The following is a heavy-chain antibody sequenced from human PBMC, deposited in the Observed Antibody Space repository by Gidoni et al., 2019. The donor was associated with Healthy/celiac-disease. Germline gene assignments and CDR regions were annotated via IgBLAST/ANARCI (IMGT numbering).Heavy chain of an antibody. V-gene: IGHV3-15*01. D-gene: IGHD1-26*01. CDR1: GFTFSNAW. J-gene: IGHJ4*02. Sequence: EVQLVESGGGLVKPGGSLRLSCAASGFTFSNAWMSWVRQAPGKGLEWVGRIKSKTDGGTTDYAAPVKGRFTIPRDDSKNTLYLQMNSLKTEDTAVYYCTTDRTWELLRDYWGQGTLVTVSS. CDR3: TTDRTWELLRDY. CDR2: IKSKTDGGTT.